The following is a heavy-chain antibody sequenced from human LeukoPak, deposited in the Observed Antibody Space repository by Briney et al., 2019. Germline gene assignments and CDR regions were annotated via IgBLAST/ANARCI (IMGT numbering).Heavy chain of an antibody. D-gene: IGHD3-10*01. CDR2: ISSSDSTT. J-gene: IGHJ4*02. Sequence: GGSLRLSCAASGFTFSSYSMNWVRQAPGKGLEWVSYISSSDSTTHYADSVKGRFTISRDNAKNSLYLQMKSLRDEDTAVYYCARYGSGTSYITNYFDYWGQGTPVTVSS. CDR3: ARYGSGTSYITNYFDY. V-gene: IGHV3-48*02. CDR1: GFTFSSYS.